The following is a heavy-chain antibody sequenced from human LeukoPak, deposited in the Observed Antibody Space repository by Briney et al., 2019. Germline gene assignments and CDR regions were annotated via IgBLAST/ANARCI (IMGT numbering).Heavy chain of an antibody. CDR3: ARANLGVVIFPQDV. CDR2: ISSSSSYI. J-gene: IGHJ6*04. Sequence: PGGSLRLSCAASGFTFSSYSMNWVRQALGKWLEWVSSISSSSSYIYYADSVKSRFTISRDNAKNSLYLQMNSLRAEDTAVYYCARANLGVVIFPQDVWGKGTTVTVSS. CDR1: GFTFSSYS. D-gene: IGHD3-3*01. V-gene: IGHV3-21*01.